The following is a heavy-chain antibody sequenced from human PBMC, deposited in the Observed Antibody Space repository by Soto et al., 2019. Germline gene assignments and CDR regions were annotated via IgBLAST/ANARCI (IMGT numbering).Heavy chain of an antibody. CDR1: GGSIRSVDYY. CDR3: AREGGGGYVFYGRDV. V-gene: IGHV4-30-4*01. Sequence: QVQLPESAPGLVKPSQTLSLTCTVSGGSIRSVDYYWSWIRQPPGKCLEWIGYIYYTRGITYNPSLKGRLIISVDTSNNQFSLKLKSVTAAYTAVYYCAREGGGGYVFYGRDVWGQGTTGTVSS. D-gene: IGHD5-18*01. CDR2: IYYTRGI. J-gene: IGHJ6*02.